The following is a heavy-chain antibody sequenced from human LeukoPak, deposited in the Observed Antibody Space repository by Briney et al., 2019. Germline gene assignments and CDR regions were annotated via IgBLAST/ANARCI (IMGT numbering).Heavy chain of an antibody. V-gene: IGHV4-34*01. CDR2: INHSGST. CDR3: VTYYFDSSGPKKNY. J-gene: IGHJ4*02. D-gene: IGHD3-22*01. Sequence: SETLSLTCAVYGGSLSGYYWSWIRQPPGKGLEWIGEINHSGSTNCDPSLKSRVTISVDTSKKQFSLKLSSVTAADTAVYYCVTYYFDSSGPKKNYWGQGTLVTVSS. CDR1: GGSLSGYY.